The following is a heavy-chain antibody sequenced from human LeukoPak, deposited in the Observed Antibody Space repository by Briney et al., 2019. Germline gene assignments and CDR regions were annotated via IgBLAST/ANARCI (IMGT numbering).Heavy chain of an antibody. CDR2: ISGSGGST. V-gene: IGHV3-23*01. CDR3: AKDPDCTSGVCYTFFDY. Sequence: GXTFXXYAMSWVRQAPGKGLEWVSAISGSGGSTYYAGSVKGRFSISRDNSKNTLYLQMNSLRAEDTAVYYCAKDPDCTSGVCYTFFDYRGQGTLVTVSS. J-gene: IGHJ4*02. CDR1: GXTFXXYA. D-gene: IGHD2-8*01.